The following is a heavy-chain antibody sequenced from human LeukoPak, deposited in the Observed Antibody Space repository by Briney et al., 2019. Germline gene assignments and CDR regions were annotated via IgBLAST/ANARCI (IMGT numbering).Heavy chain of an antibody. J-gene: IGHJ4*02. D-gene: IGHD5-12*01. V-gene: IGHV1-46*01. CDR2: INPSGGST. CDR3: ARDYRGYGGYDYYFDY. Sequence: ASVKVSCKASGYTFTSYYMHWVRQAPGQGLEWMGIINPSGGSTSYAQKFQGRVTMTRDTSTSTVYMELSSLRSEDTAVYYCARDYRGYGGYDYYFDYWGQGTLVTVSS. CDR1: GYTFTSYY.